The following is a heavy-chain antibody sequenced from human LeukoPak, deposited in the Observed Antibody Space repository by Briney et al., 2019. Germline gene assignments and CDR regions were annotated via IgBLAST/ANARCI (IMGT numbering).Heavy chain of an antibody. J-gene: IGHJ3*02. CDR1: GGSFSGYY. D-gene: IGHD3-10*01. CDR2: INHSGST. CDR3: ARAHYYGSGSYSDAFDI. Sequence: SETLSLTCAVYGGSFSGYYWSWIRQPPGKGLEWIGEINHSGSTNYNPSLKSRVTISVDTSKNQFSLKLSSVTAADTAVYYCARAHYYGSGSYSDAFDIWGQGTMVTVSS. V-gene: IGHV4-34*01.